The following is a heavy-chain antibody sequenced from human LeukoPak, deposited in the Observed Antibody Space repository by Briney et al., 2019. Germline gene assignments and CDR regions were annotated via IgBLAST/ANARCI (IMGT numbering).Heavy chain of an antibody. CDR1: GYTFTGYY. Sequence: GASVKVSCKASGYTFTGYYMHWVRQAPGQGLEWMGWVNPNSGGTSYAQKFQGRVTMTRDTSISTAYMELSRLRSDDTAVYYCARLHYYDSSGSDNWFDPWGQGTLVTVSS. D-gene: IGHD3-22*01. CDR3: ARLHYYDSSGSDNWFDP. CDR2: VNPNSGGT. V-gene: IGHV1-2*02. J-gene: IGHJ5*02.